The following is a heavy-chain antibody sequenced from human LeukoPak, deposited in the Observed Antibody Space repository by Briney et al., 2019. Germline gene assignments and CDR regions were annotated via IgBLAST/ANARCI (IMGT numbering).Heavy chain of an antibody. J-gene: IGHJ4*02. CDR3: ARHLPAMVRGVILPDEDYFDY. V-gene: IGHV4-59*08. CDR1: GGAISSYY. CDR2: IYYSGST. D-gene: IGHD3-10*01. Sequence: PSETLSLTCTVSGGAISSYYWSWIRQPPGKGLEWIGYIYYSGSTNYNPSLKSRVTISVDTSKNQFSLKLSSVTAAGTAVYYCARHLPAMVRGVILPDEDYFDYWGQGTLVTVSS.